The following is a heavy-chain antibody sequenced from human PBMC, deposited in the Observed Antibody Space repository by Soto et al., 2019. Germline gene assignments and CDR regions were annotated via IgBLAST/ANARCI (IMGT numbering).Heavy chain of an antibody. CDR2: ISYDGSNK. CDR3: AKDLRSYRYYYYMDV. Sequence: PGGSLRLSCAASGFTFSSYGMHWVRQAPGKGLEWVAVISYDGSNKYYADSVKGRFTISGDNSKNTLYLQMNSLRAEDTAVYYCAKDLRSYRYYYYMDVWGKGTTVNVSS. D-gene: IGHD3-10*01. CDR1: GFTFSSYG. V-gene: IGHV3-30*18. J-gene: IGHJ6*03.